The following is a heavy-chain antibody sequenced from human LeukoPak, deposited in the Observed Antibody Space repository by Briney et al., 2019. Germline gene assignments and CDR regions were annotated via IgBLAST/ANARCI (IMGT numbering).Heavy chain of an antibody. D-gene: IGHD3-10*01. CDR1: GFTLDDYA. V-gene: IGHV3-7*01. CDR2: IKEDGSEK. J-gene: IGHJ3*01. Sequence: PGRSLRLSCAASGFTLDDYAMHWVRQAPGKGLEWVANIKEDGSEKHYVDSVKGRFTISRDNAKNSLYLQMNSLRAEDTAVYYCARDSPLLWFGELFPSDVFDLWGQGTMATVSS. CDR3: ARDSPLLWFGELFPSDVFDL.